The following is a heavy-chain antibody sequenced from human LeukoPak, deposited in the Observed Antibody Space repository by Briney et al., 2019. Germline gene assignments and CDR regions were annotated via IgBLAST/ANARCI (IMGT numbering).Heavy chain of an antibody. CDR1: GYTFTSYD. V-gene: IGHV1-8*03. J-gene: IGHJ4*02. CDR3: ARGANDYGGMYYFDY. Sequence: ASVKVSCKASGYTFTSYDINWVRQATGQGLEWMGWMNPNSGNTGYAQKFQGRVTITRNTSISTAYMELSSLRSEDTAVYYCARGANDYGGMYYFDYWGQGTLVTVSS. D-gene: IGHD4-23*01. CDR2: MNPNSGNT.